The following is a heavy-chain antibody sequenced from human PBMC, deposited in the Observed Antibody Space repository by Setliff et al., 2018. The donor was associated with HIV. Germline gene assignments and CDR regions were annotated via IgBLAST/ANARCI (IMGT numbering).Heavy chain of an antibody. D-gene: IGHD6-13*01. CDR2: IYYSGTT. CDR1: GGSISSDAYY. Sequence: SETLSLTCTVSGGSISSDAYYWGWIRQPPGKGLEWIGTIYYSGTTYYNPSLMSRVTISVDTSKSHFSLRLSSVTAADTAVHYCARESPSSSWFHFDFWGQGTLVTVSS. V-gene: IGHV4-39*02. J-gene: IGHJ4*02. CDR3: ARESPSSSWFHFDF.